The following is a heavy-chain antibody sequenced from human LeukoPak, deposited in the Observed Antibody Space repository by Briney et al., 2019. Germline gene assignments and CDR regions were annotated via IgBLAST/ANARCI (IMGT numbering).Heavy chain of an antibody. V-gene: IGHV4-31*03. Sequence: SETLSLTCTVSGGSISSGGYYWSWIRQHPGKGLEWIGDIYYSGSTYYNPSLKSRVTISVDTSKNQFSLKLSSVTAADTAVYYCAREKWELDYYYYGMDVWGQGTTVTVSS. J-gene: IGHJ6*02. CDR3: AREKWELDYYYYGMDV. CDR2: IYYSGST. CDR1: GGSISSGGYY. D-gene: IGHD1-26*01.